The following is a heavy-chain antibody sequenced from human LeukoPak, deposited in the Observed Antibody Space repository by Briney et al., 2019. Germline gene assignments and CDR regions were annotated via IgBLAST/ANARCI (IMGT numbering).Heavy chain of an antibody. V-gene: IGHV4-39*01. Sequence: SETPSLTSTVSGGSITSVSYYCGWIRQPPGKGLEWIGSIYYSGSTYYNPSLKSRVTISVDTSKNQFSLKLSSVTAADTAVYYCARHEYRVAVPGTGWFDPWGQGTLVTVSS. CDR2: IYYSGST. D-gene: IGHD6-19*01. CDR1: GGSITSVSYY. J-gene: IGHJ5*02. CDR3: ARHEYRVAVPGTGWFDP.